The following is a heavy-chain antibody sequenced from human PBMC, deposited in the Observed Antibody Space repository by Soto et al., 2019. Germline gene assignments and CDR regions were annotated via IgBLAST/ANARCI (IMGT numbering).Heavy chain of an antibody. J-gene: IGHJ4*02. CDR3: ASHPSGDSY. CDR1: GFIFSTYG. Sequence: EVQLMESGGGLVQPGGSLRLSCAASGFIFSTYGMNWVRQAPGKGLEWVSYISPGTSAIYYADSVKGRFTISRDNAQDSLYLQMNSLRVEDTAVYYCASHPSGDSYWGQGTLVTVSS. CDR2: ISPGTSAI. V-gene: IGHV3-48*01. D-gene: IGHD4-17*01.